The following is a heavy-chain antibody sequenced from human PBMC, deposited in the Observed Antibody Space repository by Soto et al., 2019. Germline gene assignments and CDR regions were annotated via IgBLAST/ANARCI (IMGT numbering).Heavy chain of an antibody. D-gene: IGHD1-1*01. CDR3: ASPRDMKGWNAVYN. CDR1: GFTVNSYY. J-gene: IGHJ4*02. CDR2: IYSGGTP. Sequence: HPGGSLRLSCAASGFTVNSYYMSWVRQAPGKGLEWVSSIYSGGTPYYADSVKGRFTISRDISKNTVDLQMNSLRAEDTAVYYCASPRDMKGWNAVYNWGREALVTVSS. V-gene: IGHV3-53*01.